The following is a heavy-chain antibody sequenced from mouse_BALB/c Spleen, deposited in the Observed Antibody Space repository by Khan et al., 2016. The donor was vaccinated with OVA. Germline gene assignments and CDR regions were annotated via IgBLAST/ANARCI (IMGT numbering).Heavy chain of an antibody. CDR3: ARRGLRWDCDY. CDR1: GYTFINYW. CDR2: INPSTGYT. Sequence: QVQLQQSGAELAKPGASVKMSCKASGYTFINYWILWVKQRPGQGLEWIGYINPSTGYTEYNQNFKDKATLTAAKYSSTDYMQMSSLTSADAAVYYCARRGLRWDCDYWGQGTTLTVSS. V-gene: IGHV1-7*01. J-gene: IGHJ2*01. D-gene: IGHD1-1*01.